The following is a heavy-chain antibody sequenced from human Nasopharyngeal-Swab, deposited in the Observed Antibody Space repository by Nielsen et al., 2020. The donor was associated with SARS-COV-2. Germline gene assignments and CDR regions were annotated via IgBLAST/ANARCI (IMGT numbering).Heavy chain of an antibody. V-gene: IGHV4-59*08. Sequence: WIRQPPGKGLEWIGYVYYYSGTTNSNPSLKSRVTISMDTSKKQFSLQMSSATTADTAVYYCARCPTGYGDYYFDSWGQGTLVTVSS. CDR2: VYYYSGTT. J-gene: IGHJ4*02. CDR3: ARCPTGYGDYYFDS. D-gene: IGHD4-17*01.